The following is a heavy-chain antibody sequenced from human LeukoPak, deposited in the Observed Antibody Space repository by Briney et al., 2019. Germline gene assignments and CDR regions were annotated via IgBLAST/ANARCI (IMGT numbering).Heavy chain of an antibody. J-gene: IGHJ5*02. Sequence: SETLSLTCAVSGGSINNFWSWIRQPPGKGLEWIGYISYSGSTNCNPSLKSRVTISVDTSKNQFSLKLNSVTTADTAVYYCARDNYGGVTKFDPWGQGALVTVSS. CDR1: GGSINNF. V-gene: IGHV4-59*01. CDR3: ARDNYGGVTKFDP. CDR2: ISYSGST. D-gene: IGHD3-16*01.